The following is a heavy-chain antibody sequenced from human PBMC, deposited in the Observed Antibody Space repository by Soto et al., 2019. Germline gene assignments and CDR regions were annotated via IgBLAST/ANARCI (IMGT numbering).Heavy chain of an antibody. D-gene: IGHD3-22*01. V-gene: IGHV1-69*13. CDR1: GGTFSSYA. J-gene: IGHJ4*02. CDR3: ARAYYYDSSGFGYFDY. CDR2: IIPTFGTA. Sequence: SVKVSCKASGGTFSSYAISWVRQAPGQGLEWMGGIIPTFGTANYAQKFQGRVTITADESTSTAYMELSSLRSEDTAVYYCARAYYYDSSGFGYFDYWGQGTLVTVSS.